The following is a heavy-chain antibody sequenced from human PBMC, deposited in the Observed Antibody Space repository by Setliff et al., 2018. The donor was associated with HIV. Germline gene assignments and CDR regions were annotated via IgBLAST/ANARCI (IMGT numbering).Heavy chain of an antibody. Sequence: GSLRLSCAASGFTFSSYSMNWVRQAPGKGLEWVSSISSSSAYIYYADSVKGRFTISRDNANNSLYLQVISLRAEDTAVYYCARDVGRIQVWYSSSQRFDWWGQGTLVTVS. D-gene: IGHD6-13*01. CDR2: ISSSSAYI. J-gene: IGHJ5*01. V-gene: IGHV3-21*01. CDR3: ARDVGRIQVWYSSSQRFDW. CDR1: GFTFSSYS.